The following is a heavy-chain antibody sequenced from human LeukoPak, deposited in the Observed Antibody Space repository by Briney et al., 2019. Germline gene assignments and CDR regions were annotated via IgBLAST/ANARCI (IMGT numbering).Heavy chain of an antibody. CDR1: GFTFSSYE. V-gene: IGHV3-48*03. D-gene: IGHD2/OR15-2a*01. Sequence: PGGSLRLSCAASGFTFSSYEMNWVRQAPRKGLDWVSYISSSGSTIYYADSVKGRFTISRDNAKNSLYLQMNSLRAEDTAVYYCARDEYAEGEIDYWGQGTLVTVSS. J-gene: IGHJ4*02. CDR3: ARDEYAEGEIDY. CDR2: ISSSGSTI.